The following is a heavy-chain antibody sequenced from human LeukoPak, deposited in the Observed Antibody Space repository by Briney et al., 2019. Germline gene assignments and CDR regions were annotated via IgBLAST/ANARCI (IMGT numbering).Heavy chain of an antibody. J-gene: IGHJ5*02. Sequence: GGSLRLSCAASGFTFSXXAMHWVRQAPGKXXXXXXXXXXDGSNXXXXAXXXGXXTISRDNSKNTLYLQMNSLRAEDTAVYYCARDHYXDSSGYYPNWFDPWGQGTLVTVSS. D-gene: IGHD3-22*01. V-gene: IGHV3-30-3*01. CDR1: GFTFSXXA. CDR2: XXXDGSNX. CDR3: ARDHYXDSSGYYPNWFDP.